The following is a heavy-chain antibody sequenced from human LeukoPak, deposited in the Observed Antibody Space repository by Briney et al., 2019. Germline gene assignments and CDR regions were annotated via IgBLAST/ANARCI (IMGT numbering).Heavy chain of an antibody. Sequence: PGGSLRLSCAASGFTFSTYWMTWVRQAPGKGLEWVASINVDGIKKSYVDSVKGRFTISRDKTQKSLYLEMNSLRAEDTAIYYCGRAVTSTEGNWGQRTLVTVSS. CDR1: GFTFSTYW. CDR3: GRAVTSTEGN. J-gene: IGHJ4*02. CDR2: INVDGIKK. V-gene: IGHV3-7*03.